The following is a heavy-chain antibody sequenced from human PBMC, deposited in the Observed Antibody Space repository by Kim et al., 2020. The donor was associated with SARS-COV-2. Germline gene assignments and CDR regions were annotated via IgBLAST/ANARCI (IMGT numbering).Heavy chain of an antibody. D-gene: IGHD1-26*01. CDR3: AKGAEKLRAPFDY. Sequence: AESVMCRFTISRDNPKNTLYQQMNGLRAEDTAVYYCAKGAEKLRAPFDYWGQGTLVTVSS. J-gene: IGHJ4*02. V-gene: IGHV3-23*01.